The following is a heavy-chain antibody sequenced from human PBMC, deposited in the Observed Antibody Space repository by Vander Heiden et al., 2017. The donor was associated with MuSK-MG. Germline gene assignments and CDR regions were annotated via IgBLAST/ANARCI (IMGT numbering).Heavy chain of an antibody. CDR3: ARQYYEYVWGSGYFDY. CDR1: GGSISSSSYY. CDR2: IYYSGST. Sequence: QLQLQESGPGLVKPSETLSLTCTVSGGSISSSSYYWGWIRQPPGKGLEWIGSIYYSGSTYYNPALKRRVTISVDTSKNQFSLKLSSVTDEDKAVDYCARQYYEYVWGSGYFDYWGQGNLVTVS. J-gene: IGHJ4*02. D-gene: IGHD3-16*01. V-gene: IGHV4-39*01.